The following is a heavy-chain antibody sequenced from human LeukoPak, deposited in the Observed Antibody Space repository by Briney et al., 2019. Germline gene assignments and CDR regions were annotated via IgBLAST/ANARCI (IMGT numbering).Heavy chain of an antibody. Sequence: PSGTLSLTCTVSGGSISSYYWSWIRQPAGKGLEWIGRIYTSGSTNYNPSLKSRVTMSVDTSKNQFSLKLSSVTAADTAVYYCARELRYFDWLLWDYWGQGTLVTVSS. CDR1: GGSISSYY. D-gene: IGHD3-9*01. CDR3: ARELRYFDWLLWDY. CDR2: IYTSGST. V-gene: IGHV4-4*07. J-gene: IGHJ4*02.